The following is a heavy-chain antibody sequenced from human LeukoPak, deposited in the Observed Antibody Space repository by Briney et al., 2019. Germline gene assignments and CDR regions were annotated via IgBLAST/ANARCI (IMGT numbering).Heavy chain of an antibody. D-gene: IGHD6-6*01. Sequence: GGSLRLSCAASGLTFSSYAMHWVRQAPGKGPEWVAVISYDGSNKYYADSVKGRFTISRDNSKNTLYLQMNSLRAEDTAVYYCARDSPSSSLDYWGQGTLVTVSS. V-gene: IGHV3-30*01. CDR3: ARDSPSSSLDY. J-gene: IGHJ4*02. CDR2: ISYDGSNK. CDR1: GLTFSSYA.